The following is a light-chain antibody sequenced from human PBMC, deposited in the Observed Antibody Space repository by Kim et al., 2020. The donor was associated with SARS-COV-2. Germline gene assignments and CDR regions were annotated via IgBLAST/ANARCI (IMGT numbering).Light chain of an antibody. Sequence: GRRVTIACSGSISNIGSNVVNWYQQLPGTAPKLLMYSNDYRPSGVPDRFSGSKSGTSASLAISGLQSEDEADYYCAAWDDSLKGSVFGGGTQLTVL. V-gene: IGLV1-44*01. CDR3: AAWDDSLKGSV. CDR2: SND. CDR1: ISNIGSNV. J-gene: IGLJ3*02.